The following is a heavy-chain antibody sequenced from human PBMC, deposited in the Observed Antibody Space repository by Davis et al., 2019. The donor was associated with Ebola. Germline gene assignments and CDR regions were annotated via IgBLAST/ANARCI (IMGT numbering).Heavy chain of an antibody. CDR2: ISSNGGST. CDR1: GYTFTSYG. V-gene: IGHV3-64*01. CDR3: AKIPSGIVVVPAEPDY. Sequence: SCKASGYTFTSYGMHWVRQAPGKGLEYVSAISSNGGSTYYANSVKGRFTISRDNSKNTLYLQMNSLRAEDTAVYYCAKIPSGIVVVPAEPDYWGQGTLVTVSS. D-gene: IGHD2-2*01. J-gene: IGHJ4*02.